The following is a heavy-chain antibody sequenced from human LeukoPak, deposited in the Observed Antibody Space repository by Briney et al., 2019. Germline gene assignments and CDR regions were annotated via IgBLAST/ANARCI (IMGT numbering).Heavy chain of an antibody. J-gene: IGHJ4*02. CDR3: AKDPSGSITMVRGDLFH. CDR2: IRYDGSNK. D-gene: IGHD3-10*01. V-gene: IGHV3-30*02. Sequence: PGGSLRLSCAASGFTFSSYGMHWVRQAPGKGLEWVAFIRYDGSNKYYADSVKGRFTISRDNSKNTLYLQMNSLRAEDTAVYYCAKDPSGSITMVRGDLFHWGQGTLVTVSS. CDR1: GFTFSSYG.